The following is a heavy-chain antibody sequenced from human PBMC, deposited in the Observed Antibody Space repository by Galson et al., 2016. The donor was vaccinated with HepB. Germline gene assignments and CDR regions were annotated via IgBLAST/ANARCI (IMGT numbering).Heavy chain of an antibody. CDR3: ARRPVVGELYFQH. D-gene: IGHD1-26*01. Sequence: PVKVSCKASGYTFTGHYMHWVRQAPGQGLEWMGWINPDSGGTNYAQKFQGRVTMTRDTSISTAYMDLSRLGSDDTAVYYCARRPVVGELYFQHWGQGTLVTVSA. V-gene: IGHV1-2*02. CDR1: GYTFTGHY. CDR2: INPDSGGT. J-gene: IGHJ1*01.